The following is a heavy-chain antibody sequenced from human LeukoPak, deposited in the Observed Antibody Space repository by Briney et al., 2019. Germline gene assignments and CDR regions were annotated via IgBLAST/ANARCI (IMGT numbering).Heavy chain of an antibody. Sequence: GGSLRLSCAASGFTFSSYAMSWVRQAPGKGLEWVSAISASGGSTYYAGSVKGRFAISRDNSKNTLYLQTNSLRAEDTAVYYCAKDRNYGSGSYVFDFWGQGTLVTVSS. CDR1: GFTFSSYA. J-gene: IGHJ4*02. D-gene: IGHD3-10*01. CDR2: ISASGGST. V-gene: IGHV3-23*01. CDR3: AKDRNYGSGSYVFDF.